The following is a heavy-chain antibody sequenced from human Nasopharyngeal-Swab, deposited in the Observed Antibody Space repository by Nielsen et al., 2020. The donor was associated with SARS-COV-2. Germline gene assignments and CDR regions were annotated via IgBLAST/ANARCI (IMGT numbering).Heavy chain of an antibody. D-gene: IGHD3-22*01. CDR3: ARINYYDSSGYYS. CDR2: IYYSGST. J-gene: IGHJ4*02. Sequence: SETLSLTCTVSGGSISSSSYYWGWIRQPPGKELEWIGSIYYSGSTYYNPSLKSRVTISVDTSKNQFSLKLSSVTAADTAVYYCARINYYDSSGYYSWGQGTLVTVSS. V-gene: IGHV4-39*01. CDR1: GGSISSSSYY.